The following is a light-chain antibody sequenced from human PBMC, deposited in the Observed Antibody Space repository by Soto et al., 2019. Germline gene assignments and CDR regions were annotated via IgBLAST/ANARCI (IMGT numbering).Light chain of an antibody. CDR1: SSDVGGYNY. CDR3: CSYAGSYTYV. CDR2: DVS. J-gene: IGLJ1*01. Sequence: QSVLTQPRSVSGSPGQSVTISCTGTSSDVGGYNYVSWYQQHPGKAPKLMIYDVSKRPSGVPDRFSGSKSGNTASLTISGLQAEDEADYYCCSYAGSYTYVDGTGTKVTVL. V-gene: IGLV2-11*01.